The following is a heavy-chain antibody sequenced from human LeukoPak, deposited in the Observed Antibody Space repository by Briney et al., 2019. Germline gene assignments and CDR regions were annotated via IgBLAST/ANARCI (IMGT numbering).Heavy chain of an antibody. Sequence: GGSLRLSCAASGFTFSSYWIHWVRQAPGEGLVWVSRISTDGYTTTYADSVKGRFTISRDNAKNTLYLQMNSLRAEDTAVYYCATDGKTYYVDYWGQGTLVTVSS. J-gene: IGHJ4*02. CDR1: GFTFSSYW. CDR2: ISTDGYTT. CDR3: ATDGKTYYVDY. D-gene: IGHD3-3*01. V-gene: IGHV3-74*01.